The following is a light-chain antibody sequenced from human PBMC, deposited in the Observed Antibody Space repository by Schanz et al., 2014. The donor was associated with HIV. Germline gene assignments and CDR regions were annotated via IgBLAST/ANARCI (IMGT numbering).Light chain of an antibody. Sequence: DIVLTQSPGTLSLSPGERATLSCRASQSISSYLAWYQQKPGQAPRLLIYDASTRAAGTPDRFSGSGSGSAFTLIISRLEPADIAVYYCQQYGGSPTFGQGTKVEIK. V-gene: IGKV3-20*01. CDR2: DAS. CDR3: QQYGGSPT. CDR1: QSISSY. J-gene: IGKJ1*01.